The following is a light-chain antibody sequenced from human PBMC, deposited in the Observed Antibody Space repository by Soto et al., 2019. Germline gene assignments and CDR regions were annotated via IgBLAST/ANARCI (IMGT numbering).Light chain of an antibody. CDR2: GAS. Sequence: EIVLTQSPGTLSLSPGERATLSCRASQSVSSSYLAWYQQKPGQAPRPLIYGASSRATGIPDRFSGSGSGTDFTLTISRLEPEDFAVYYCIQYGSSPDTFGQGTKLGIK. V-gene: IGKV3-20*01. CDR1: QSVSSSY. J-gene: IGKJ2*01. CDR3: IQYGSSPDT.